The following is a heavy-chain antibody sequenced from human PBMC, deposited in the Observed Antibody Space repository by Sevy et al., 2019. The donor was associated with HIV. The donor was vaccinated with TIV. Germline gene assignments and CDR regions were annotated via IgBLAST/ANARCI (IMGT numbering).Heavy chain of an antibody. CDR3: AKASPYCSGGSCYLLDY. J-gene: IGHJ4*02. CDR1: GFTFSSYA. CDR2: ISGRGGST. V-gene: IGHV3-23*01. D-gene: IGHD2-15*01. Sequence: GGSLRLSCAASGFTFSSYAMSWVRQAPGKGLEWVSAISGRGGSTYYADSVKGRFTISRDNSKNTLYLQMNSLRAEDTAVYYCAKASPYCSGGSCYLLDYWGQGTLVTVSS.